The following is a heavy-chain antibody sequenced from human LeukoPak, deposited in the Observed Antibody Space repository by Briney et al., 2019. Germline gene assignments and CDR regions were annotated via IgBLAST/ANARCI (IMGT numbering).Heavy chain of an antibody. CDR1: GFTFSTHS. J-gene: IGHJ3*02. Sequence: PGGSLRLSCAASGFTFSTHSMNWVRQAPGKGLEWVSYINHDGNDIYYGESVKGRFTISRDNAKNSLYLQMHTLRAEDTAVYYCAGDGTGVLPGDAFDIWSQGTTVTVSS. D-gene: IGHD1-1*01. CDR2: INHDGNDI. CDR3: AGDGTGVLPGDAFDI. V-gene: IGHV3-21*05.